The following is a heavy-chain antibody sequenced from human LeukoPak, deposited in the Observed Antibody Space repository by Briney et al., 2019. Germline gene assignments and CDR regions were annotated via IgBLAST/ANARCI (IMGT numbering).Heavy chain of an antibody. Sequence: SVKVSCKASGGTFSSYAISWVRQAPGQGLEWMGVIIPIFGTANYAQKFQGRVTITADKSTSTAYMELSSLRSEDTAVYYCAVFLWFGESWYYMDVWGKGTTVTVSS. CDR2: IIPIFGTA. J-gene: IGHJ6*03. CDR3: AVFLWFGESWYYMDV. V-gene: IGHV1-69*06. D-gene: IGHD3-10*01. CDR1: GGTFSSYA.